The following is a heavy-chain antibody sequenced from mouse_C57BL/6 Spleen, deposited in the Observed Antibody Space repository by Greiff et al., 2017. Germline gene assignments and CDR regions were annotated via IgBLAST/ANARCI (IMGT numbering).Heavy chain of an antibody. CDR1: GFTFTDYY. Sequence: EVKLVESGGGLVQPGGSLSLSCAASGFTFTDYYMSWVRQPPGKALEWLGFIRNKANGYTTEYSASVKGRFTISRDNSQSILYLQMHALRAEDSATYYCARSPITTLVDWYFDVWGTGTTVTVSS. D-gene: IGHD1-1*01. J-gene: IGHJ1*03. CDR2: IRNKANGYTT. CDR3: ARSPITTLVDWYFDV. V-gene: IGHV7-3*01.